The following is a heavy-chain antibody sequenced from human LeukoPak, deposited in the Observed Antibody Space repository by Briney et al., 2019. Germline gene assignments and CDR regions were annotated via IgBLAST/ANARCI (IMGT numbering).Heavy chain of an antibody. CDR1: GFTFSSYA. D-gene: IGHD3-22*01. J-gene: IGHJ4*02. Sequence: GGSLRLSCAASGFTFSSYAMSWVRQAPGKGLEWVSAISGSGGSTYYADSVKGRFTISRDNSKNTLYLQMNSLRAEDTAVYYCAKDASITMIVVVITKPNFDYWGQGTLVTVSP. CDR2: ISGSGGST. CDR3: AKDASITMIVVVITKPNFDY. V-gene: IGHV3-23*01.